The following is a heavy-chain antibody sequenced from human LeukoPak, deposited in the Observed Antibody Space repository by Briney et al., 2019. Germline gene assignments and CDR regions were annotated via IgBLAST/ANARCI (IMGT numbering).Heavy chain of an antibody. CDR3: ASVRYCSSTSCYTGAFDI. CDR2: ISGSGGST. J-gene: IGHJ3*02. CDR1: GFTFSSYA. Sequence: GGSLRLSCAASGFTFSSYAMSWVRQAPGKWLEWVSAISGSGGSTYYADSVKGRFTISRDNSKNTLYLQMNSLRAEDTAVYYCASVRYCSSTSCYTGAFDIWGQGTMVTVSS. V-gene: IGHV3-23*01. D-gene: IGHD2-2*02.